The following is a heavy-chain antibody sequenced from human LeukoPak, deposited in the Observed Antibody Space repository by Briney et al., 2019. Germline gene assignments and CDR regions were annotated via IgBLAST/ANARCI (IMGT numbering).Heavy chain of an antibody. Sequence: GASLQISCKGSGSSFTSYWIGWVRQMPGKGLEWMGIIYPGDSDTRYSPSFQGQVTISADKSISTAYLQWSSLKASDTAMYYCARQPNYYDSSGYGMDVWGQGTTVTVSS. J-gene: IGHJ6*02. D-gene: IGHD3-22*01. CDR3: ARQPNYYDSSGYGMDV. CDR2: IYPGDSDT. V-gene: IGHV5-51*01. CDR1: GSSFTSYW.